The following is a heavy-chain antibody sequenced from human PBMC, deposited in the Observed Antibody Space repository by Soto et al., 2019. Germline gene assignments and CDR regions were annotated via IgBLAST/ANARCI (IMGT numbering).Heavy chain of an antibody. J-gene: IGHJ3*02. CDR1: GYTFTSYA. V-gene: IGHV1-3*01. Sequence: ASVKVSCKASGYTFTSYAMHWVRQAPGQRLEWMGWINAGNGNTKYSQKFQGRVTITRDTSASTAYMELSSLRSEDTAVYYCARGHLPPDAFDIWGQGTMVTVSS. CDR3: ARGHLPPDAFDI. CDR2: INAGNGNT.